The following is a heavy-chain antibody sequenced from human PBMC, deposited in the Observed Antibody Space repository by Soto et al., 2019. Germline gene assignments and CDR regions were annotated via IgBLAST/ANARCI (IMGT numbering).Heavy chain of an antibody. V-gene: IGHV1-2*04. D-gene: IGHD5-18*01. J-gene: IGHJ4*02. CDR2: INPNSGGT. CDR3: ARAGAGYSYGYRGSSFDY. Sequence: GASVKVSCKASGETLNVYYIHCVRQANGQGLEWMGWINPNSGGTNYAQKFQGWVTMTRDTSISTAYMELSRLRSDDTAVYYCARAGAGYSYGYRGSSFDYWGQGTLVTVSS. CDR1: GETLNVYY.